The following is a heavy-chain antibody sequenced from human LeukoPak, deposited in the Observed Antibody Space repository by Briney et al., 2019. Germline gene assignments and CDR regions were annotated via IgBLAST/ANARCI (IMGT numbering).Heavy chain of an antibody. Sequence: SETPSLTCTVPGGSISSYYWSWIRQPAGKGLEWIGRIYTSGSTNYNPSLKSRVTMSVDTSKNQFSLKLSSVTAADTAVYYCAILRVSYGGNWFDPWGQGTLVTVSS. CDR1: GGSISSYY. J-gene: IGHJ5*02. CDR3: AILRVSYGGNWFDP. D-gene: IGHD4-23*01. CDR2: IYTSGST. V-gene: IGHV4-4*07.